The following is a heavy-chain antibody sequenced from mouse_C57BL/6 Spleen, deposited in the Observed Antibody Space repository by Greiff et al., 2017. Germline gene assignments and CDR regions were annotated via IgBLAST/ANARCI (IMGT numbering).Heavy chain of an antibody. CDR1: GYTFTDYE. Sequence: QVQLQQSGAELVRPGASVTLSCKASGYTFTDYEMHWVKQTPVHGLEWIGAIDPETGGTAYNQKFKGKAILTADKSSSTAYMELRSLTSEDSAVYYCTRSRGSSSYAMDDWGQGTSVTASS. CDR2: IDPETGGT. D-gene: IGHD1-1*01. V-gene: IGHV1-15*01. J-gene: IGHJ4*01. CDR3: TRSRGSSSYAMDD.